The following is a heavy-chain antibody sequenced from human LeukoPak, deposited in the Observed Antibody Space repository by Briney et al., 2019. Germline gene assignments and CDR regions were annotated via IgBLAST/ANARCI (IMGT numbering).Heavy chain of an antibody. CDR3: ARATPYDYVWGSPIFDY. J-gene: IGHJ4*02. Sequence: SETLSLTCTVSGGSISSYYWSWIRQPPGKGLEWIGYIYYSGGTNYNPSLKSRVTISVDTSKNQFSLKLSSVTAADTAVYYCARATPYDYVWGSPIFDYWGQGTLVTVSS. D-gene: IGHD3-16*01. V-gene: IGHV4-59*01. CDR1: GGSISSYY. CDR2: IYYSGGT.